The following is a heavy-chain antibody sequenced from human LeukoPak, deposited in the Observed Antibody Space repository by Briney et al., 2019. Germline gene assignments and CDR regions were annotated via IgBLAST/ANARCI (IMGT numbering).Heavy chain of an antibody. CDR1: GFTVSSNY. CDR2: ISSSSSYI. Sequence: PGGSLRLSCAASGFTVSSNYMSWVRQAPGKGLEWVSSISSSSSYIYYADSVKGRFTISRDNAKNSLYLQMNSLRAEDTAVYYCAREGRIAVAVDYWGQGTLVTVSS. CDR3: AREGRIAVAVDY. J-gene: IGHJ4*02. D-gene: IGHD6-19*01. V-gene: IGHV3-21*01.